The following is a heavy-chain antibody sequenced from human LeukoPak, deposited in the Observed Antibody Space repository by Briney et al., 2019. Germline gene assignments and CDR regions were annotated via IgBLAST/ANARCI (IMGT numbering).Heavy chain of an antibody. CDR3: AKDRELLVLYYSDY. D-gene: IGHD1-7*01. CDR1: GFTFDDYA. CDR2: ISWNSGSI. V-gene: IGHV3-9*01. J-gene: IGHJ4*02. Sequence: GGSLRLSCAASGFTFDDYAMHWVRQAPGKGLEWVSGISWNSGSIGYADSVKGRFTISRDNARNSLYLQMNSLRAEDTALYYCAKDRELLVLYYSDYWGQGTLVTVSS.